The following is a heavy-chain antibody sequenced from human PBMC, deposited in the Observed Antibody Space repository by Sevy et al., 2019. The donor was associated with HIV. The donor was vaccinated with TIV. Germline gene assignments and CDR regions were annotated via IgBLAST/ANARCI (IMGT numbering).Heavy chain of an antibody. CDR1: GYIFSDYY. J-gene: IGHJ6*02. V-gene: IGHV1-2*02. Sequence: ASVKVSCKASGYIFSDYYIHWVRQAPGQGLEWMAWINSESGVTNYAQRFQGEVTVTRDTSLRTAYLELTNLKSNDTAIYYCARLTTQPTSDLYGLDVWGQGTTVTVSS. D-gene: IGHD4-17*01. CDR2: INSESGVT. CDR3: ARLTTQPTSDLYGLDV.